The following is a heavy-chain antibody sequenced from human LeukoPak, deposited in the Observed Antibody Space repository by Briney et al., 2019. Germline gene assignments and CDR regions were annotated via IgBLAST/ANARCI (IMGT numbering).Heavy chain of an antibody. V-gene: IGHV1-46*01. CDR1: GYTFTSYY. CDR3: ARQWLEPNYYYYGMDV. D-gene: IGHD6-19*01. Sequence: ASVKVSCKASGYTFTSYYMHWVRQAPGQGLEWMGIINPSGGSTSYAQKFQGRVTMTRDTSTSTAYMELRSLRSDDTAVYYCARQWLEPNYYYYGMDVWGQGTTVTVSS. CDR2: INPSGGST. J-gene: IGHJ6*02.